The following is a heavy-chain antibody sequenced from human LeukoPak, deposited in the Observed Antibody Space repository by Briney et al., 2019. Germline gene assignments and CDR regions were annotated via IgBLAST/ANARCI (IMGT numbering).Heavy chain of an antibody. CDR1: GFTFSSYA. J-gene: IGHJ4*02. V-gene: IGHV3-23*01. CDR2: ISASGSDT. Sequence: GGSLRLSCAASGFTFSSYAMYWVRQAPGKGLEWVSGISASGSDTYYADSVKGRFTISKDSATSTLYLQTNYLRAEDTALYYCARDLSYWGQGTLVTVSS. D-gene: IGHD2/OR15-2a*01. CDR3: ARDLSY.